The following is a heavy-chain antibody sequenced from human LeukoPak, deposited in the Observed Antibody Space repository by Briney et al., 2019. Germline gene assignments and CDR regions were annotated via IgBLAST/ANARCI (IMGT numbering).Heavy chain of an antibody. D-gene: IGHD3-22*01. CDR1: GYTFTSYG. J-gene: IGHJ5*02. CDR2: ISAYNGNT. Sequence: GASVKVSCKASGYTFTSYGISWVRQAPGQGLEWMGWISAYNGNTNYAQKLQGRVTMTTDTSTSTAYMELRSLRSDDTAVYYCARRDLPDDSTNWFDPWGQGTLVTVSS. V-gene: IGHV1-18*01. CDR3: ARRDLPDDSTNWFDP.